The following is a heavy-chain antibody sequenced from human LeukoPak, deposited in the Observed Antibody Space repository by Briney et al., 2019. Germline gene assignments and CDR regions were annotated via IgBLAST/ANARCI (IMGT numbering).Heavy chain of an antibody. Sequence: PAGGSLRLSCAASGFTFSSYAMHWVRQASGKGLEWVAVISYDGSSKYYADSVKGRFTISRDNSKNTLYLQMNSLRAEDTAVYYCAREGGDSSGYYRYYFDYWGQGTTVTVSS. CDR3: AREGGDSSGYYRYYFDY. CDR2: ISYDGSSK. D-gene: IGHD3-22*01. CDR1: GFTFSSYA. V-gene: IGHV3-30*04. J-gene: IGHJ4*03.